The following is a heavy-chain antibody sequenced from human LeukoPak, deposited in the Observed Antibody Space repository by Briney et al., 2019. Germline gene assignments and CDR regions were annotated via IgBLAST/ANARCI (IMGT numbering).Heavy chain of an antibody. D-gene: IGHD1-20*01. V-gene: IGHV3-30*02. CDR1: GFTFSSYG. CDR3: AKDKGPNNWNDVWYFDY. J-gene: IGHJ4*02. CDR2: RRYDGSNK. Sequence: PGGSLRLSCAASGFTFSSYGMHWVRQAPGKGLEWVAFRRYDGSNKYYADSVKGRFTISRDNSKNTLYLQMNSLRAEDTAVYYCAKDKGPNNWNDVWYFDYWGQGTLVTVSS.